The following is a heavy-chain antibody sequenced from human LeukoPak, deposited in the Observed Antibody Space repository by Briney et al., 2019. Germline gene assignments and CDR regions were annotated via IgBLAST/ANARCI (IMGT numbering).Heavy chain of an antibody. CDR1: GFTFSSNA. D-gene: IGHD6-13*01. Sequence: GGSLRLSCEASGFTFSSNAMSWVRQGIGKGLEWVSAISGSGDSTYYADSVKGRFTISRDNSKNTLYLQMNSLRAEDTAVYYCARGGIAVAKGGYFDYWGQGTLVTVSS. V-gene: IGHV3-23*01. J-gene: IGHJ4*02. CDR2: ISGSGDST. CDR3: ARGGIAVAKGGYFDY.